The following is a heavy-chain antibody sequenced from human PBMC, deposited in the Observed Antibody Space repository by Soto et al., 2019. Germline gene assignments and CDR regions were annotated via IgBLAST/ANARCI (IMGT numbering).Heavy chain of an antibody. J-gene: IGHJ4*02. V-gene: IGHV4-59*01. CDR2: IYYSGST. Sequence: QVQLQESGPGLVKPSETLSLTCTVSGGSISSYYWSWIRQPPGKGLEWIGYIYYSGSTNYNPSLKSRVTISVDTSKNQFSLKLSSVTAADTAVYYCARAPRRYYDSSGYYGPFDYWGQGTLVTVSS. CDR3: ARAPRRYYDSSGYYGPFDY. D-gene: IGHD3-22*01. CDR1: GGSISSYY.